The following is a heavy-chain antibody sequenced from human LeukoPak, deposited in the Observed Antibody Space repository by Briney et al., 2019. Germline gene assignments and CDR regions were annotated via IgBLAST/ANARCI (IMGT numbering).Heavy chain of an antibody. Sequence: PGGSLRLSCAASGFTFTNAYMSWLRQAPGKGLEWIALIRNKADGGTTEFAAPVQGRFTISRDDPRNTVYLQMNSLKTEDTAVYYCGADLKYEGCGSPYCYAGFWFDPRGQGTLVTVSS. CDR1: GFTFTNAY. D-gene: IGHD2-2*01. V-gene: IGHV3-15*01. CDR3: GADLKYEGCGSPYCYAGFWFDP. CDR2: IRNKADGGTT. J-gene: IGHJ5*02.